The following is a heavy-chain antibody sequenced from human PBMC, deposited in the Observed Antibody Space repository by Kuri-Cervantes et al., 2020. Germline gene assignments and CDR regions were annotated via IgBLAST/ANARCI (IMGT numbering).Heavy chain of an antibody. CDR1: GVTFSSYG. D-gene: IGHD3-10*01. V-gene: IGHV3-30*18. CDR2: ISYDGSNK. CDR3: AKDLNRIWFGEFPYYYGMDV. Sequence: GGSLRLSCAASGVTFSSYGMHWVRQAPGKGLEWVAAISYDGSNKYYADSVKGRFTISRDNSKNTLYLQMNSLRAEDTAVYYCAKDLNRIWFGEFPYYYGMDVWGQGTTVTVYS. J-gene: IGHJ6*02.